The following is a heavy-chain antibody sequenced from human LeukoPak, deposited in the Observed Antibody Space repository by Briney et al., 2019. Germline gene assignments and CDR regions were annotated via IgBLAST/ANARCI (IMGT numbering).Heavy chain of an antibody. CDR1: GFTFSSYA. Sequence: GGSLRLSCAASGFTFSSYAMSWVRQAPGKGLEWVAAISGSGGGTYYADSVKGRFTISRDNSKTTLYLQMNSLRAEDTAVYYSAKGSAYSSFFYFDYWGQGTLVTVSS. J-gene: IGHJ4*01. V-gene: IGHV3-23*01. CDR3: AKGSAYSSFFYFDY. CDR2: ISGSGGGT. D-gene: IGHD4-11*01.